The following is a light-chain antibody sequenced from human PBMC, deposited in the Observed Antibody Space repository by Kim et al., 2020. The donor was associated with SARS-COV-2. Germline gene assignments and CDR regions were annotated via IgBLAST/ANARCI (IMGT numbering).Light chain of an antibody. CDR3: QHYNTWPIT. Sequence: EILMTQSPAILAVSPGERATLSCRASQSVSINLAWYQQKPGQAPRLLIHGASTRATGVPARFRGSGSGTEFTLTINSLQSEDFAVYYCQHYNTWPITFGQGTRLEIK. CDR2: GAS. V-gene: IGKV3-15*01. CDR1: QSVSIN. J-gene: IGKJ5*01.